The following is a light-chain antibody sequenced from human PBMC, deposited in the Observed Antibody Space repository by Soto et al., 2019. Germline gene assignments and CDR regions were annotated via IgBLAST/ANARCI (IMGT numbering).Light chain of an antibody. CDR3: SSYAGSNIFV. Sequence: QSALTQPASVSGSPGQSIAISCTGSSSDVGNYNLVSWYQQHPGKAPKLMIYEDNKRPSRVSDRFSGSKSANTASLTISGLQAEDEADYYCSSYAGSNIFVFGGGTKLTVL. J-gene: IGLJ2*01. CDR2: EDN. V-gene: IGLV2-23*02. CDR1: SSDVGNYNL.